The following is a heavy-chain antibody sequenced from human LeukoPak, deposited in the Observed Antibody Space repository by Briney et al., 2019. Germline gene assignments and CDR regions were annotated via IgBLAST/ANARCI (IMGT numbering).Heavy chain of an antibody. J-gene: IGHJ4*02. CDR2: IYYSGHT. CDR3: ARHGTGIQAQLDS. V-gene: IGHV4-39*01. Sequence: SETLSLTCTVSGDSISSSPYYWGWIRQPPGQGLEWIGSIYYSGHTYYNPSLKSRVTISVDTSKNQFSLKQSSVTAADTAVYYCARHGTGIQAQLDSWGQGTLVTVSA. CDR1: GDSISSSPYY. D-gene: IGHD1-14*01.